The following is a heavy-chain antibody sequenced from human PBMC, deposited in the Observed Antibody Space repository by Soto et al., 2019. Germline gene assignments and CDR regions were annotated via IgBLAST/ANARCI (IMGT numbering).Heavy chain of an antibody. CDR3: ARWSSSSLKHAIES. CDR2: ISRSGTTI. Sequence: GSLILYCAASGFTFSTYPMNWVRQAPGKGLEWVSYISRSGTTIYYADSVRGRFTISRDNAQNSVYLEMSSLRDEDTAVYFCARWSSSSLKHAIESWGHGTMVTV. V-gene: IGHV3-48*02. CDR1: GFTFSTYP. J-gene: IGHJ3*02. D-gene: IGHD6-6*01.